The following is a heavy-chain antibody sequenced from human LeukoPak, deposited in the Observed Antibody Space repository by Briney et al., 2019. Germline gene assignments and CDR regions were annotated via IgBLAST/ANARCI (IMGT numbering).Heavy chain of an antibody. CDR1: GYTFTGYY. Sequence: ASVKVSRKASGYTFTGYYMHWVRQAPGQGLEWMGWVNPNSGGTNYAQKFQGRVTMTRDTSISTAYMELSRLRSDDTAVYYCARDGEDGYSYGYGWFDPWGQGTLVTVSS. D-gene: IGHD5-18*01. J-gene: IGHJ5*02. CDR3: ARDGEDGYSYGYGWFDP. CDR2: VNPNSGGT. V-gene: IGHV1-2*02.